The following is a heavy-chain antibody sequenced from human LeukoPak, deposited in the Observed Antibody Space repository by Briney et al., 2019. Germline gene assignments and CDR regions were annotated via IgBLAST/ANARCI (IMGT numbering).Heavy chain of an antibody. Sequence: KPSETLSLTCTVSGGSISSYYWSWIRQSPGKGLEWIRYIYYSGSTNYNPSLKSRVTISVDTSKNQFSLKLSSVTAADTAVYYCARGGGSSSWYGYYMDVWGKGTTVTISS. V-gene: IGHV4-59*01. CDR1: GGSISSYY. J-gene: IGHJ6*03. CDR3: ARGGGSSSWYGYYMDV. D-gene: IGHD6-13*01. CDR2: IYYSGST.